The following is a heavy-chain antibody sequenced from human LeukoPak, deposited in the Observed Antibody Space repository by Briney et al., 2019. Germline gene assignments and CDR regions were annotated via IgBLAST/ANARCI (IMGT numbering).Heavy chain of an antibody. J-gene: IGHJ4*02. V-gene: IGHV3-21*01. D-gene: IGHD3-9*01. CDR2: INSSSYI. CDR3: ARDDSVTGFYYFDY. Sequence: GGSLRLSCAASGFTFSSYSMNWVRQAPGKGLEWVSSINSSSYIYYADSMKGRFTISRDNAKNSLYLQMNSLRAEDTAVYYCARDDSVTGFYYFDYWGQGTLVTVSS. CDR1: GFTFSSYS.